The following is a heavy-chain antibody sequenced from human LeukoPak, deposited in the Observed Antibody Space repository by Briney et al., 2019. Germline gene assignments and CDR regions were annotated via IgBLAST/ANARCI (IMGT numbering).Heavy chain of an antibody. V-gene: IGHV1-69*05. CDR2: IIPIFGTA. J-gene: IGHJ4*02. CDR3: ARGGISGYVY. D-gene: IGHD2-21*01. Sequence: WASVKVSYKASGGTFSSYAISWVRQAPGQGLEWMGRIIPIFGTANYAQKFQGRVTITTDESTNTAYMELSSLRSEDTAVYYCARGGISGYVYWGQGTLVTVSS. CDR1: GGTFSSYA.